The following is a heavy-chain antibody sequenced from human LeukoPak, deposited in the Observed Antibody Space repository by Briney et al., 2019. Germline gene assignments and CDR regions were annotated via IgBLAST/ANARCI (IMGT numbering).Heavy chain of an antibody. J-gene: IGHJ4*02. CDR1: GGTFSSYA. V-gene: IGHV1-8*02. Sequence: GASVKVSCKASGGTFSSYAISWVRQATGQGLEWMGWMNPNSGNTGYAQKFQGRVTMTRNTSISTAYMELSSLRSEDTAVYYCARVVRGAIDYWGQGTLVTVSS. CDR2: MNPNSGNT. D-gene: IGHD3-10*01. CDR3: ARVVRGAIDY.